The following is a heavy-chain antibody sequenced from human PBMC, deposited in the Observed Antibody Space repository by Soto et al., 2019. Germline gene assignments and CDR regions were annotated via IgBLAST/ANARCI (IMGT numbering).Heavy chain of an antibody. CDR2: SSDRGRT. CDR1: GGCLSGYY. CDR3: ARGDILTGYSY. Sequence: SXTLSLTCAVYGGCLSGYYWSWFRQPPVNGLEWIVGSSDRGRTNYNPSLKSRVTISVDTSKNQFSLNLSSVTVSYRAVYYCARGDILTGYSYWGQGALVTVSS. D-gene: IGHD3-9*01. J-gene: IGHJ4*02. V-gene: IGHV4-34*01.